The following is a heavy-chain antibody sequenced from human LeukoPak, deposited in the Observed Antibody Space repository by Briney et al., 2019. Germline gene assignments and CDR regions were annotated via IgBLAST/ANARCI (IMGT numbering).Heavy chain of an antibody. J-gene: IGHJ4*02. CDR2: IYYSGST. CDR3: ATGYSYGYFDY. V-gene: IGHV4-59*08. CDR1: GGSISSYY. D-gene: IGHD5-18*01. Sequence: SETLSLTCTVSGGSISSYYWSWIRQPPGKGLEWIGYIYYSGSTNYNPSLKSRVTISVDTSKNQFSLKLSSVTAADTAVYYCATGYSYGYFDYWGQGTLVTVSS.